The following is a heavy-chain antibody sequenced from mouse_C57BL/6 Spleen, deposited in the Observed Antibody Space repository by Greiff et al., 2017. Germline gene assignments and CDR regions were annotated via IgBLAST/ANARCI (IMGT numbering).Heavy chain of an antibody. CDR3: ASPLYYGYSWYAC. Sequence: VQLQESGAELARPGASVKLSCKASGYTFTSYGISWVKQRTGQGLEWIGVIHPRSGNTYYNEKFKGKATLTADKSSSTAYIELRSLPSSDSAVEFCASPLYYGYSWYACWGQGTLVTVSA. V-gene: IGHV1-81*01. CDR1: GYTFTSYG. D-gene: IGHD2-2*01. J-gene: IGHJ3*01. CDR2: IHPRSGNT.